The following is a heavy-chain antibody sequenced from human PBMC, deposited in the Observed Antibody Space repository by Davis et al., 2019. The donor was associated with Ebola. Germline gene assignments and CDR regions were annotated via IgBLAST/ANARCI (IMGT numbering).Heavy chain of an antibody. CDR1: GFTVSSNY. Sequence: GESLKISCAASGFTVSSNYMSWVRQAPGKGLEWVSAISGSGGSTYYADSVKGRFTISRDNSKNKLYLQMNSLRAEDTAVYYCARASGSVYSSSWYPRYYYGMDVWGQGTTVTVSS. CDR3: ARASGSVYSSSWYPRYYYGMDV. V-gene: IGHV3-23*01. J-gene: IGHJ6*02. D-gene: IGHD6-13*01. CDR2: ISGSGGST.